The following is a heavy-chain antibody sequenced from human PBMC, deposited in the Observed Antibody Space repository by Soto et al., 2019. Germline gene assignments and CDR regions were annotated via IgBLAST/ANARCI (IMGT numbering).Heavy chain of an antibody. Sequence: QLQLQESGSGLVKPSQTLSLTCAVTGGSISSGGYSWSWIRQPPGKGLEWIGYIYHSGSTYYNPSLKSRVAISVARSKNKFSLKLSSVTAADTAVYYCARGDGLATFDIWGQVTMVTVSS. D-gene: IGHD5-12*01. CDR2: IYHSGST. V-gene: IGHV4-30-2*01. CDR3: ARGDGLATFDI. J-gene: IGHJ3*02. CDR1: GGSISSGGYS.